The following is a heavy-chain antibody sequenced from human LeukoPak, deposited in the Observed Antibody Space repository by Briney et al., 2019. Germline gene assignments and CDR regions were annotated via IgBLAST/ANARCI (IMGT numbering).Heavy chain of an antibody. J-gene: IGHJ4*02. V-gene: IGHV1-18*01. CDR3: ARAPSGYYDSSGHSPAFY. CDR1: GYTFTSYG. Sequence: ASVKVSCKASGYTFTSYGISWVRQAPGQGLEWMGWISAYNGNTNYAQKLQGRVTMTPDTSTSTAYMELRSLRSDDTAVYYCARAPSGYYDSSGHSPAFYWGQGTLVTVSS. CDR2: ISAYNGNT. D-gene: IGHD3-22*01.